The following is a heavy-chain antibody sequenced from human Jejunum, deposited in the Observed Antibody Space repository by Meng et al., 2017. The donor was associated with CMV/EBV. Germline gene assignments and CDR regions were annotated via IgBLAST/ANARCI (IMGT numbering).Heavy chain of an antibody. V-gene: IGHV4-59*08. Sequence: SISSSYWRWVRQSPGKGLGWLGSIHYSESTKYNPSLESRVTMSLDRSRNQFSLRLSSVTAADTAVYFCVRLYGRESLGFFYGMDVWGQGTTVTVSS. J-gene: IGHJ6*02. CDR1: SISSSY. CDR2: IHYSEST. D-gene: IGHD3-10*01. CDR3: VRLYGRESLGFFYGMDV.